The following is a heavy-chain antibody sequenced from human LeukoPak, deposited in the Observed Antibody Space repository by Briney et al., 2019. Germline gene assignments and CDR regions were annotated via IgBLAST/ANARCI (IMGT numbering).Heavy chain of an antibody. J-gene: IGHJ6*02. CDR2: IIPIFGTA. CDR1: GGTLSSYA. V-gene: IGHV1-69*13. Sequence: SVKVSCKASGGTLSSYAISWVRQAPGQGLEWMGGIIPIFGTANYAQKFQGRVTITADESTSTAYMELSSLRSEDTAVYYCASSPRDYYYYGMDVWGQGTTVTVSS. CDR3: ASSPRDYYYYGMDV.